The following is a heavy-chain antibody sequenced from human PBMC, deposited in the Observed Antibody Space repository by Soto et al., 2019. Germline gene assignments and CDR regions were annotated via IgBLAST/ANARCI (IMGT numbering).Heavy chain of an antibody. CDR3: ATSYCISTSCYENRFDP. V-gene: IGHV1-69*12. CDR1: GGTFSSYA. Sequence: QVQLVQSGAEVKKPGSSVKVSCKASGGTFSSYAISWVRQAPGQGLEWMGGIILIFGTANYSQKFQGRVTITADESTSTAYMELSSLRSEDTAVYYCATSYCISTSCYENRFDPWGQGTLVTVSS. D-gene: IGHD2-2*01. CDR2: IILIFGTA. J-gene: IGHJ5*02.